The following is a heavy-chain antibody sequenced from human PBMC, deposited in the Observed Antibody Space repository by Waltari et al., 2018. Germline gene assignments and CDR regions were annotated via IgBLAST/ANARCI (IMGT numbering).Heavy chain of an antibody. CDR2: ISGSGGST. D-gene: IGHD3-10*01. Sequence: EVQLLESGGGLVQPGGSLRLSCAASGFTFSSYAMSWVRQAPGKGLEWVSAISGSGGSTYYADSVKGRFTISRDNSKNTLYLQMNSLRAEDTAVYYCARDSLLWFGSVGAFDIWGQGTMVTVSS. J-gene: IGHJ3*02. CDR3: ARDSLLWFGSVGAFDI. CDR1: GFTFSSYA. V-gene: IGHV3-23*01.